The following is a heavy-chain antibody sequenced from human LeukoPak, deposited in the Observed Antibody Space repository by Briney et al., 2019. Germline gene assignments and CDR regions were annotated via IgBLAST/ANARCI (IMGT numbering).Heavy chain of an antibody. CDR1: GYTFTNYG. V-gene: IGHV1-18*04. CDR2: ISTYSGNT. J-gene: IGHJ6*02. Sequence: ASVKVSCKASGYTFTNYGFSWVRQAPGQGLEWMGWISTYSGNTNYAQQLQGRVTMTSDTSTSTVYMELRSLRSDDTAVYYCARGYCRSTSCHEPPLYVMDVWGQGTTVTVS. D-gene: IGHD2-2*01. CDR3: ARGYCRSTSCHEPPLYVMDV.